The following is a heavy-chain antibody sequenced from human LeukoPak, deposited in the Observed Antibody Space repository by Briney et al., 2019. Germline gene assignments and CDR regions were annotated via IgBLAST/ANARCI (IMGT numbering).Heavy chain of an antibody. Sequence: GGSLRRSCAASGFTVSSNYMSWVRQAPGKGLEWVSVIYSGGSTYYADSVKGRFTISRDNSKNTLYLQMNSLRAEDTAVYYCARSITIFGVVDYWGQGTLVTVSS. J-gene: IGHJ4*02. D-gene: IGHD3-3*01. CDR2: IYSGGST. V-gene: IGHV3-66*02. CDR3: ARSITIFGVVDY. CDR1: GFTVSSNY.